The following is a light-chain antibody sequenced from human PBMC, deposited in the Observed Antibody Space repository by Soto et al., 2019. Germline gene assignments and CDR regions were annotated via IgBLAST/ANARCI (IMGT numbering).Light chain of an antibody. Sequence: EIVLTQSPVTLSLSPGDTATLSCRASQSVVRYVAWYQQKPGQAPRLLIYDATIRASGIPARFSGSGSETDFSLTISSLEPEDFGVCYCQQRYHWPPLTFGGGTKVEVK. CDR3: QQRYHWPPLT. V-gene: IGKV3-11*01. CDR1: QSVVRY. J-gene: IGKJ4*01. CDR2: DAT.